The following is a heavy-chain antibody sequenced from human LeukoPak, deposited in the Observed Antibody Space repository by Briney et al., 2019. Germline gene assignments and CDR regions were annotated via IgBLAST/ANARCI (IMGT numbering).Heavy chain of an antibody. CDR1: GGTFSSYA. V-gene: IGHV1-69*06. J-gene: IGHJ3*02. Sequence: ASVKVSCKASGGTFSSYAISWVRQAPGQGLEWMGGIIPLFGTANYAQKFQGRVTITADKSTSTAYMELSSLRSEDTAVYYWARVYDFWSGLTGNAFDIWGQGTMVTVSS. CDR2: IIPLFGTA. CDR3: ARVYDFWSGLTGNAFDI. D-gene: IGHD3-3*01.